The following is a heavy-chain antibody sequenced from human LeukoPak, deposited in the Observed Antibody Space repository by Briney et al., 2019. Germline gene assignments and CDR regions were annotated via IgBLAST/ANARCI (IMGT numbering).Heavy chain of an antibody. CDR2: IYHSGST. CDR1: GYSISSGYY. D-gene: IGHD4-17*01. CDR3: ARVKATVTPRYYFDY. J-gene: IGHJ4*02. Sequence: PSETLSLTCTVSGYSISSGYYWGWIRQPPGKGLEWIGSIYHSGSTYYNPSLKSRVTISVDTSKNQFSLKLSSVTAADTAVYYCARVKATVTPRYYFDYWGQGTLVTVSS. V-gene: IGHV4-38-2*02.